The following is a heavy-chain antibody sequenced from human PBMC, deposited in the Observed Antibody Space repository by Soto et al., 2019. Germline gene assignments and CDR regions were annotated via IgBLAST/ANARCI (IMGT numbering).Heavy chain of an antibody. V-gene: IGHV1-46*01. Sequence: ASVKVSCKASGYTFTSYYIHWIRQAPGQGLEWMGIVNPSVGTTSYAQKFQGRVTMTRDTSTTTVYMELSSLRSEDTAVYYCGRAGLIPWTKTAFFDYWGQGTLVTV. CDR1: GYTFTSYY. D-gene: IGHD1-1*01. J-gene: IGHJ4*02. CDR2: VNPSVGTT. CDR3: GRAGLIPWTKTAFFDY.